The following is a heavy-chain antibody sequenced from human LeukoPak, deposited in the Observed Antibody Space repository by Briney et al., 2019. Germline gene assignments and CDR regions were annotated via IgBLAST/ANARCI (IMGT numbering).Heavy chain of an antibody. J-gene: IGHJ4*02. CDR1: GFTFSSSA. V-gene: IGHV3-23*01. CDR3: ARRYCSGGSCYSLPITYFDY. D-gene: IGHD2-15*01. Sequence: GGSLRLSCAASGFTFSSSAMSWVRQAPGKGLEWVSNISGSGSGGSTYYADSVKGRFTISRDNSKNTLYLQMNSLRAEDTAVYYCARRYCSGGSCYSLPITYFDYWGQGTLVTVSS. CDR2: ISGSGSGGST.